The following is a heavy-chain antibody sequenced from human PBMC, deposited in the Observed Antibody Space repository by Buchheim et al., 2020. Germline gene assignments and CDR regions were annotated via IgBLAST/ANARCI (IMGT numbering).Heavy chain of an antibody. CDR1: GGSFSNNY. V-gene: IGHV4-34*01. CDR2: INQSGST. J-gene: IGHJ6*03. Sequence: QVQLQQWGAGLLKPSETLSLSCAVYGGSFSNNYWSWIRQPPGKGLEWIGEINQSGSTNYNPSLKSRVTISVETSKNQFSLKLSSVTAADTAVYYCARGQNGRYCSSTSCYTSRSHYNYYFMDVWGKGTT. D-gene: IGHD2-2*02. CDR3: ARGQNGRYCSSTSCYTSRSHYNYYFMDV.